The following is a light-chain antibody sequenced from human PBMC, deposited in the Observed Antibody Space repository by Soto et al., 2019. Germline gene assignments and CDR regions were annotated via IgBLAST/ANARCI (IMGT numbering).Light chain of an antibody. CDR3: QSYDSSLISV. Sequence: QSVLTQPPSVSGAPGQRVTISCTGSSSNIGAGYDVHWYQQLPGTAPKLLIYGNSNRPSGVPDRFSGSQSGTSASLAITGLQAEDEADYSCQSYDSSLISVFGTGTKVTVL. CDR2: GNS. J-gene: IGLJ1*01. V-gene: IGLV1-40*01. CDR1: SSNIGAGYD.